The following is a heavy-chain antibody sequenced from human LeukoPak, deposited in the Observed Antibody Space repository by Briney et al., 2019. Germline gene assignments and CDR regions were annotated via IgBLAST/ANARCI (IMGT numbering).Heavy chain of an antibody. D-gene: IGHD4-17*01. Sequence: PRETVSLTCAVYGGSFSGYYWSWIRQPPGKGLEWIGEINHSGNTNYNPSLKSRVTISLDTSKNQFSLKLTSVTAADTAVYYCARDRTDYGDYGNWFDPWGQGTLVTVSS. V-gene: IGHV4-34*01. CDR3: ARDRTDYGDYGNWFDP. CDR1: GGSFSGYY. CDR2: INHSGNT. J-gene: IGHJ5*02.